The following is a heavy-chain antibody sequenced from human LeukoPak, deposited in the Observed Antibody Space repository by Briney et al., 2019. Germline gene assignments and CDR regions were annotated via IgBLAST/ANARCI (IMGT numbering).Heavy chain of an antibody. Sequence: GGSLRLSCAASGFTFGKAWMSWVRQAPGRGLEWVGRIKSKNDGETTDYAAPAKGRFIISRDDSKNTLYLQMNSLKTEDTAVYYCTTAEAYCGGDCYRSLDYWGQGTLVTVS. J-gene: IGHJ4*02. CDR2: IKSKNDGETT. CDR1: GFTFGKAW. D-gene: IGHD2-21*02. CDR3: TTAEAYCGGDCYRSLDY. V-gene: IGHV3-15*01.